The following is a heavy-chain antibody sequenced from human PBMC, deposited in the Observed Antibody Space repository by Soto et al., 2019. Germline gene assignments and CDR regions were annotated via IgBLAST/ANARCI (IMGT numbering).Heavy chain of an antibody. CDR2: ISSSSSTI. D-gene: IGHD3-3*01. CDR1: GFTFNSYS. Sequence: GWSLRLSCAASGFTFNSYSMDWVRKAPGEGLEWVSYISSSSSTIYYADSVKGRFTISRDNAKNSLYLQMNSLRAEDTAVYYCARDPYDFWSGSPGPVDYWGQGTLVTVSS. V-gene: IGHV3-48*01. J-gene: IGHJ4*02. CDR3: ARDPYDFWSGSPGPVDY.